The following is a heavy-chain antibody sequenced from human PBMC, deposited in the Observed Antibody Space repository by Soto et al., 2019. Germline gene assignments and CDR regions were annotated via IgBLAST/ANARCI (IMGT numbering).Heavy chain of an antibody. V-gene: IGHV1-3*01. CDR1: GYTFASYA. CDR3: AREAPGGDDFFDY. Sequence: QVQLVQSGAEVKKPGASVKVSCKASGYTFASYAMHWVRQAPGQRLEWMGWINAGNGDTKSSQNFQGRVTITWETSASTAHMELSSLRSEDTAVYYCAREAPGGDDFFDYWGQGTLVTVS. J-gene: IGHJ4*02. CDR2: INAGNGDT. D-gene: IGHD5-12*01.